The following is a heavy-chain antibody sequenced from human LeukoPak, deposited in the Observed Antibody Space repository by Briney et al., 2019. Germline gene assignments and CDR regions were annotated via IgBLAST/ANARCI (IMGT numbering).Heavy chain of an antibody. Sequence: ASVKVSCKASGYTFTSYGISWVRQAPGQGLEWMGWISAYNGNTNYAQKLQGRVTMTTDTSTSTAYMELRSLRSDDTAVYYCAGEEANYYDSSGTTHWGQGTLVTVSS. J-gene: IGHJ4*02. CDR1: GYTFTSYG. D-gene: IGHD3-22*01. CDR2: ISAYNGNT. V-gene: IGHV1-18*01. CDR3: AGEEANYYDSSGTTH.